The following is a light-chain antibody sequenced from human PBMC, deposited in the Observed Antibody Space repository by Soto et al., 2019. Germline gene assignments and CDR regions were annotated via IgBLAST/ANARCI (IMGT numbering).Light chain of an antibody. Sequence: EIVLTQSPATLSLSPGERATLSCRASQSISSGYLAWYQQKPGQAPRLLIYGASSRATGIPDRFSGSGSGTDFTLTISRLEPEDFAVYYCQQYRSSPSFGGGTKVDIK. V-gene: IGKV3-20*01. CDR2: GAS. CDR1: QSISSGY. J-gene: IGKJ4*01. CDR3: QQYRSSPS.